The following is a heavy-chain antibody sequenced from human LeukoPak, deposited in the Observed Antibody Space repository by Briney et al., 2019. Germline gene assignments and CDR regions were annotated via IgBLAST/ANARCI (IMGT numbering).Heavy chain of an antibody. J-gene: IGHJ4*02. V-gene: IGHV3-74*01. D-gene: IGHD5-12*01. Sequence: GESLRLSCAASGFTFSSFWMHWVRQAPGKGMVWVSRINADGKNTTYADSVKGRFTISRDNAKNTLYLQMSSLRAEDTAIYYCVYSGYDWTYYFDWWGQGTLVTVSS. CDR3: VYSGYDWTYYFDW. CDR2: INADGKNT. CDR1: GFTFSSFW.